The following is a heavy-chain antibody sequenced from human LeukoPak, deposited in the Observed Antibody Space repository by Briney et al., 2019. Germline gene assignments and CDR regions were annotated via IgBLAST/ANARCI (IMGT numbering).Heavy chain of an antibody. J-gene: IGHJ3*02. CDR1: GGPISSHY. CDR3: AIDVRTDLWSAPDALQI. Sequence: PSETLSFTCTVSGGPISSHYWRWIRQPPGRGMEWIGYIYYSGCTNYNRSLKGRVTIPVETSKNQFSLALRPVTAPDTAGYFCAIDVRTDLWSAPDALQIWPQSTMLTVSS. V-gene: IGHV4-59*11. CDR2: IYYSGCT. D-gene: IGHD3-3*01.